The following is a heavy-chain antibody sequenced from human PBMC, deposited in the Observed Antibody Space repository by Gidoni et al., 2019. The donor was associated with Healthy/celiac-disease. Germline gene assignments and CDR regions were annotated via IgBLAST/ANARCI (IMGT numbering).Heavy chain of an antibody. CDR2: IYYSGST. CDR3: ARQGVVPAPVDY. CDR1: GGSISSSSYY. Sequence: QLQLQESGPGLVKPSETLSLTCTVSGGSISSSSYYWGWIRQPPGKGLAWIGSIYYSGSTYYNPSLKSRVTISVDTSKNQFSLKLSSVTAADTAVYYCARQGVVPAPVDYWGQGTLVTVSS. D-gene: IGHD2-2*01. J-gene: IGHJ4*02. V-gene: IGHV4-39*01.